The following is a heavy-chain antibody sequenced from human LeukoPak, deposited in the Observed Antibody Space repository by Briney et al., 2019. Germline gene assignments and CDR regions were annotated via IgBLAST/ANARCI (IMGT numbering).Heavy chain of an antibody. CDR2: INSNSGGT. D-gene: IGHD1-1*01. V-gene: IGHV1-2*02. CDR1: GYTFTGYY. Sequence: VASVKVSCKASGYTFTGYYMHWVRQAPGQGLEWMGWINSNSGGTNYAQKFQGRVTMTRDTSISTAYMELSRLRSDDTAVYYCARDYLQLERHRSWFDPWGQGTLVTVSS. J-gene: IGHJ5*02. CDR3: ARDYLQLERHRSWFDP.